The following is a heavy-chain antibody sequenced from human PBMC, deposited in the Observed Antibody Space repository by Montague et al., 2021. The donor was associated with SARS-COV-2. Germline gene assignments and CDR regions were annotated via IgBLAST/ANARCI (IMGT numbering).Heavy chain of an antibody. CDR2: INYSGST. J-gene: IGHJ3*02. Sequence: SETLSLTCTVSGGSISSCSYYWGWLRQPPGKGLEWIGSINYSGSTYYNPSLKSRVTISAATSKSQFSLTLSSVTAADTAVYYCARHPGITIIVVVISSALEIWGQGTMVTVSS. D-gene: IGHD3-22*01. V-gene: IGHV4-39*01. CDR1: GGSISSCSYY. CDR3: ARHPGITIIVVVISSALEI.